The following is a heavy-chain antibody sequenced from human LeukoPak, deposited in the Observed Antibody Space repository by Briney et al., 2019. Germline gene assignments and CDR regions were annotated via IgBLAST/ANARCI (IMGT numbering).Heavy chain of an antibody. V-gene: IGHV3-64*01. CDR2: ISSNGGST. CDR3: ARGNYGSGSYYNVDYFDY. D-gene: IGHD3-10*01. Sequence: PGGSLRLSCAASGFTFSSYAMHWVRQAPGKGLEYVSAISSNGGSTYYANSVKGRFTISRDNSKNTLYLQMGSLRAEDMAVYYCARGNYGSGSYYNVDYFDYWGQGTLVTVSS. J-gene: IGHJ4*02. CDR1: GFTFSSYA.